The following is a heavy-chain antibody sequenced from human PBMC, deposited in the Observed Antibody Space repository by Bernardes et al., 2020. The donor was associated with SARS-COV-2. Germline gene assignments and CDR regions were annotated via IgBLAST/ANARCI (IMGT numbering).Heavy chain of an antibody. CDR2: ISSSSSYI. Sequence: GGSLRLSCAASGFTFSSYSMNWVRQAPGKGLEWVSSISSSSSYIYYADSVKGRFTISRDNAKNSLYLQMNNLRAEDTAVYYCASGAPRGKLYYFDYWGQGTLVTVSS. D-gene: IGHD2-15*01. V-gene: IGHV3-21*01. CDR1: GFTFSSYS. CDR3: ASGAPRGKLYYFDY. J-gene: IGHJ4*02.